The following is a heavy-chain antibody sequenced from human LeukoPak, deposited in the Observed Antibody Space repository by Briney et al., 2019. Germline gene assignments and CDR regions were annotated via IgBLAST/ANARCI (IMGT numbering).Heavy chain of an antibody. D-gene: IGHD4/OR15-4a*01. CDR1: GFTFSSYE. CDR2: ISSSGSTI. Sequence: GGSLRLSCAASGFTFSSYEMNWVRQAPGKGLEWVSYISSSGSTIYYADSVKGRFTISRDNAKNSLYLQMNSLRAEDTAVYYCAKFGETMQDLYFDYWGQGTLVTVSS. CDR3: AKFGETMQDLYFDY. J-gene: IGHJ4*02. V-gene: IGHV3-48*03.